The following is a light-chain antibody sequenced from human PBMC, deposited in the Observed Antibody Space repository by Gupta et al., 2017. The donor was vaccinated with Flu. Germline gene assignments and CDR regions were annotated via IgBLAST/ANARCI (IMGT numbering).Light chain of an antibody. CDR2: EVS. Sequence: SNTITCTGTSSDIGGYNYVSWYQQHSAKAPQLMIYEVSNRPSGVSNRFSASKSGNTASLTISGLQAEDEAEYYCSSYTSTNTLVFGGGTKLTVL. V-gene: IGLV2-14*01. CDR1: SSDIGGYNY. CDR3: SSYTSTNTLV. J-gene: IGLJ2*01.